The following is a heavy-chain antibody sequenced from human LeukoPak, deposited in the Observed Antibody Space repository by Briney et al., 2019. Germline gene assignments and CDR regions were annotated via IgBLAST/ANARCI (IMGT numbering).Heavy chain of an antibody. Sequence: GGSLRLSCAASGFTFSSYWMSRVRQAPGQGLEWVANIKQDRSEKYYVDSVKGRFTISRDNAKNSLYPQVNSLRAEDTAVYYCAREAPRWSGTLYYFDSWGQGTLVTVSS. D-gene: IGHD3-3*01. CDR1: GFTFSSYW. CDR3: AREAPRWSGTLYYFDS. V-gene: IGHV3-7*01. J-gene: IGHJ4*02. CDR2: IKQDRSEK.